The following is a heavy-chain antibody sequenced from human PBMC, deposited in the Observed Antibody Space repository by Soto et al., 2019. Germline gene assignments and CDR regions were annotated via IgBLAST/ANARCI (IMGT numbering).Heavy chain of an antibody. CDR3: ARFGDFWSGYYMHSYYYYYMDV. J-gene: IGHJ6*03. V-gene: IGHV4-34*01. CDR2: INHSGST. D-gene: IGHD3-3*01. CDR1: GGSFSGYY. Sequence: QVQLQQWGAGLLKPSETLSLTCAVYGGSFSGYYWSWIRQPPGKGLEWIGEINHSGSTNYNPSLKSRVTISVYTSKNQFSLKLSSVTAADTAVYYCARFGDFWSGYYMHSYYYYYMDVWGKGTTVTVSS.